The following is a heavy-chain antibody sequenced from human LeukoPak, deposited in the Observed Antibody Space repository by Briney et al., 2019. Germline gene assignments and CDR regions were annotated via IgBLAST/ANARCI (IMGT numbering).Heavy chain of an antibody. V-gene: IGHV4-59*01. CDR1: GGSISTYY. CDR2: IYYTGST. CDR3: ARARWEYNYGLLFDY. J-gene: IGHJ4*02. Sequence: SETLSLTCTVSGGSISTYYWTWIRQPPGKGLEWIGYIYYTGSTNYSPSLKSRVTISVDTSKNQFSLKLRSVTAADTAVYYCARARWEYNYGLLFDYWGQGTLVTVSS. D-gene: IGHD5-18*01.